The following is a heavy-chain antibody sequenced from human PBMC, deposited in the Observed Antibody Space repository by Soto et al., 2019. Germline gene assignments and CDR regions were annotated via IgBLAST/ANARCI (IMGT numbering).Heavy chain of an antibody. Sequence: GGSLRLSCAASGFTFSSYAMSWVRQAPGRGLEWVSAISGSGGSTYYADSVKGRFTISRDNSKNTLYLQMNSLRAEDTAVYYCAKDSIEGTAMVFYAFDIWGQGTMVTVSS. J-gene: IGHJ3*02. V-gene: IGHV3-23*01. CDR2: ISGSGGST. CDR3: AKDSIEGTAMVFYAFDI. CDR1: GFTFSSYA. D-gene: IGHD5-18*01.